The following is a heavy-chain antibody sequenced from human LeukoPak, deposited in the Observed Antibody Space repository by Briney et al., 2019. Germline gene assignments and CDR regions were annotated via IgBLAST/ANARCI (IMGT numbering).Heavy chain of an antibody. CDR3: ARGGKNQLLSADFDY. CDR1: GYSISSGYY. D-gene: IGHD2-2*01. CDR2: IYHSGST. Sequence: SETLSLTCTVSGYSISSGYYWGWIWQPPGKGLEWIGSIYHSGSTYYNPSLKSRVTISVDTSKNQFSLKLSSVTAADTAVYYCARGGKNQLLSADFDYWGQGTLVTVSS. V-gene: IGHV4-38-2*02. J-gene: IGHJ4*02.